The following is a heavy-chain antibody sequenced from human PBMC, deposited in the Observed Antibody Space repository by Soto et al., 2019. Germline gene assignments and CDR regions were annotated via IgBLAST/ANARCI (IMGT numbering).Heavy chain of an antibody. V-gene: IGHV3-7*01. Sequence: GGSLRLSCAASGFTFSSYWMSWVRQAPGKGLEWVANIKQDGSEKCYVDSVKGRFTISRDNAKNSLYLQMNSLRAEDTAVYYCARGGPRWLQFGDYFDYWGQGTLVAVSS. CDR1: GFTFSSYW. J-gene: IGHJ4*02. CDR3: ARGGPRWLQFGDYFDY. CDR2: IKQDGSEK. D-gene: IGHD5-12*01.